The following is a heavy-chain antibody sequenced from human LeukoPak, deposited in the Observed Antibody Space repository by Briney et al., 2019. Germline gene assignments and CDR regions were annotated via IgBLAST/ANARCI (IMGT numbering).Heavy chain of an antibody. D-gene: IGHD1-26*01. CDR3: AKGPVGATASGYYGMDV. J-gene: IGHJ6*02. CDR2: ISYDGSNK. CDR1: GFTFSSYG. V-gene: IGHV3-30*18. Sequence: GGSLRLSCAASGFTFSSYGMHWVRQAPGKGLERVAVISYDGSNKYYADSVKGRFTISRDNSKNTLYLQMNSLRAEDTAVYYCAKGPVGATASGYYGMDVWGQGTTVTVSS.